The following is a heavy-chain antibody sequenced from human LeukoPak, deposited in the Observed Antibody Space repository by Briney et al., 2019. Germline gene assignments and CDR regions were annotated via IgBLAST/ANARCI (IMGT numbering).Heavy chain of an antibody. V-gene: IGHV3-7*03. CDR2: IKQDGSEK. CDR3: ARARHCYDSGSDY. CDR1: GFTFSSLW. D-gene: IGHD3-10*01. J-gene: IGHJ4*02. Sequence: GGSLRLSCAASGFTFSSLWMSWVRQAPGKGLEWVANIKQDGSEKYYVDSVKGRFTISRDNAKNPLYLQMNSLRAEDTAVYYCARARHCYDSGSDYWGQGTLVTVSS.